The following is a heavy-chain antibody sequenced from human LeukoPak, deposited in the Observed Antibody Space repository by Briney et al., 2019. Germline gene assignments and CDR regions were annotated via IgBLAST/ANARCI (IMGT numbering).Heavy chain of an antibody. CDR1: GFTVSSNY. Sequence: GGSLRLSCAASGFTVSSNYMSWVRQAPGKGLEWVSVIYSGGSTYYADSVKGRFTISRDNSKNTLYLQMNSLRAEDKGVYYCARDETYAFDIWGQGTMVTVSS. CDR3: ARDETYAFDI. CDR2: IYSGGST. V-gene: IGHV3-53*01. J-gene: IGHJ3*02.